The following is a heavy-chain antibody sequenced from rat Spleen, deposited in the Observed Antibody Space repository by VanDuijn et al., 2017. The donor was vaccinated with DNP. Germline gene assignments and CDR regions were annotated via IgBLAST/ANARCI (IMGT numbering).Heavy chain of an antibody. D-gene: IGHD1-4*01. CDR2: INKDSSII. CDR3: TKTGGNWVAH. V-gene: IGHV4-2*01. J-gene: IGHJ3*01. CDR1: GFNFNDYW. Sequence: EVQLVESGGGLVQPGRSLKLSCAASGFNFNDYWMGWVRQAPGKGLEWIGEINKDSSIINYTPSLKDKFSISRDNAQNTLYLQMSKLGSEDTAIYYCTKTGGNWVAHWGQGTLVTVS.